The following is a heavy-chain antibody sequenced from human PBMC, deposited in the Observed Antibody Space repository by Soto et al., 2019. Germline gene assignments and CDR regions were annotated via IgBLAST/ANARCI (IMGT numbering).Heavy chain of an antibody. Sequence: ASVKVSCKASGYTFTGYYMHWVRQAPGQGLEWMGWINPNSGGTNYAQKLQGWVTMTRDTSISTAYMELSRLRSDDTAVYYCARGASYCGGDCYRPSDYYYGMDVWGQGTTVTVSS. CDR2: INPNSGGT. CDR3: ARGASYCGGDCYRPSDYYYGMDV. J-gene: IGHJ6*02. CDR1: GYTFTGYY. D-gene: IGHD2-21*02. V-gene: IGHV1-2*04.